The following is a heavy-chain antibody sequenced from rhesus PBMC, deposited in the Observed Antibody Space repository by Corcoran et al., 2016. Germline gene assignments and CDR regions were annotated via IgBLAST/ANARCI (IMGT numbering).Heavy chain of an antibody. Sequence: QLQLQESGPGLVKPSETLSVTCAVSGGSISSSYWSWIRQAPGKGLEWVGYIYGSGSSTNYTPSLKSRVTLSEDTSKNQLSLKLSSVTAADTAVYYCARWVLGGFDVWGPGVLVTVSS. CDR2: IYGSGSST. CDR3: ARWVLGGFDV. V-gene: IGHV4-169*01. CDR1: GGSISSSY. J-gene: IGHJ5-1*01. D-gene: IGHD2-15*01.